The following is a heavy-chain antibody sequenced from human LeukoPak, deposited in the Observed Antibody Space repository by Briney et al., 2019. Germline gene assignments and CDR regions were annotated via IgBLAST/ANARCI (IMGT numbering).Heavy chain of an antibody. V-gene: IGHV3-23*01. CDR3: TKGSGDFGLGYFHY. CDR1: EFTLRNYA. J-gene: IGHJ4*02. CDR2: ISGSGYIT. D-gene: IGHD4-17*01. Sequence: GGSLRLSCAASEFTLRNYAMSWVRQAPGKGLEWVSAISGSGYITYYADSVKGRFTISRDNSENTLYLQMNSLRAEDTAVYYCTKGSGDFGLGYFHYWGQGTLVTVSS.